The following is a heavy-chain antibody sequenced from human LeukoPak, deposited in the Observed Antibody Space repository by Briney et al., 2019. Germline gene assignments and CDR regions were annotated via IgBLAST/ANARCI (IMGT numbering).Heavy chain of an antibody. V-gene: IGHV4-31*03. CDR2: IYYSGST. J-gene: IGHJ4*02. CDR3: ARDLGDGYLDY. Sequence: PSQTLSLTCTVSGGSISSGGYYWSWIRLHPGKGLEWIGYIYYSGSTYYNPSLKSRATISVDTSKNQFSLKLSSVTAADTAVYYCARDLGDGYLDYWGQGTLVTVSS. D-gene: IGHD5-24*01. CDR1: GGSISSGGYY.